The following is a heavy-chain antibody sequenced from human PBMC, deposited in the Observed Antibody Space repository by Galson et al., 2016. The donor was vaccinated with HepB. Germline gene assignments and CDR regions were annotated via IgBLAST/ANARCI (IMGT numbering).Heavy chain of an antibody. CDR1: GDTFTSYD. Sequence: SVKVSCKASGDTFTSYDINWVRQATGQGLEWMGWMNPNSGNIGYAQKFQVRFTMTRNTSINTAYMELSSLTSEDTAVYYCARGGGMDVWSQGTTVTVSS. J-gene: IGHJ6*02. V-gene: IGHV1-8*01. CDR2: MNPNSGNI. CDR3: ARGGGMDV.